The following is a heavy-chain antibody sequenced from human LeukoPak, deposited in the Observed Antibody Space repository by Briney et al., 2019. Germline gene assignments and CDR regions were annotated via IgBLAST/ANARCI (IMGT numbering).Heavy chain of an antibody. V-gene: IGHV1-2*02. J-gene: IGHJ3*02. CDR3: ARDIAAGTPRAFDI. D-gene: IGHD6-25*01. CDR2: INPISGVA. CDR1: GYNFNGFY. Sequence: ASVKVSCKTSGYNFNGFYMHWVRQAPGQGLEWMGWINPISGVAIYAQKFQGSVTMTRDTSSRTAYMELIMLGSDDTAIYYCARDIAAGTPRAFDIWGQGAMVTVSS.